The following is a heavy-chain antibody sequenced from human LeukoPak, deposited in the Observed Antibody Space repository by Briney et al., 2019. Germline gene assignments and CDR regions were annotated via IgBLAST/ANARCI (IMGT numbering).Heavy chain of an antibody. Sequence: SETLSLTCTVSRYSISSGFYWGWIRQPPGKGLEWIGSIYSTGSTFYNPSLKSRVTISVDTSKNQFSLKLSSVTAADTAVYYCARDQPTMVRGVIEDWGQGTLVTVSS. CDR1: RYSISSGFY. J-gene: IGHJ4*02. D-gene: IGHD3-10*01. V-gene: IGHV4-38-2*02. CDR3: ARDQPTMVRGVIED. CDR2: IYSTGST.